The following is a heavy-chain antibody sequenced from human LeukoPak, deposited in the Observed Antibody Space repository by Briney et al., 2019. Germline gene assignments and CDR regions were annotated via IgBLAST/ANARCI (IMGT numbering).Heavy chain of an antibody. V-gene: IGHV3-30*04. J-gene: IGHJ4*02. D-gene: IGHD2-15*01. CDR2: ISYDGSNK. CDR3: VRGEVTYSLDY. Sequence: GGSLRLSCAASGFTFSSYAMHWVRQAPGKGLEWVAVISYDGSNKYYADSVKGRFTISRDKAKTSLFLQMNSLRVDDAALYYCVRGEVTYSLDYWGQGTLVIVSA. CDR1: GFTFSSYA.